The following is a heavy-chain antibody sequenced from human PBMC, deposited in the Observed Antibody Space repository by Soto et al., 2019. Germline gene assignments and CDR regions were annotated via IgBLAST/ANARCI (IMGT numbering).Heavy chain of an antibody. CDR2: ITWNSASV. CDR3: TKEVYGMGYYYYGMDV. Sequence: PGGSLRLSCAASGFIFDDFAMHWVRQAPGRGLEWVSSITWNSASVAYADSVKGRFTISRDNAKNSLYLQMNNLRPEDAALYYCTKEVYGMGYYYYGMDVWGKGTTVTVSS. CDR1: GFIFDDFA. J-gene: IGHJ6*04. V-gene: IGHV3-9*01. D-gene: IGHD2-8*01.